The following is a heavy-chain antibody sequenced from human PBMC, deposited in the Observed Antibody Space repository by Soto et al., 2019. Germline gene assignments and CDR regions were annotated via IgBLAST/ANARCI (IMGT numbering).Heavy chain of an antibody. CDR1: VGSFSSGSYY. V-gene: IGHV4-61*01. CDR2: IYYSGST. Sequence: SETLSLTCTVSVGSFSSGSYYWIWIRHPPGKGLEWMGYIYYSGSTNYNPSLKSRVTISVDTSKNQFSLKLSSVTAADTAVYYCARDARPSSGSRSWFDPWGQGTLVTVSS. D-gene: IGHD6-19*01. CDR3: ARDARPSSGSRSWFDP. J-gene: IGHJ5*02.